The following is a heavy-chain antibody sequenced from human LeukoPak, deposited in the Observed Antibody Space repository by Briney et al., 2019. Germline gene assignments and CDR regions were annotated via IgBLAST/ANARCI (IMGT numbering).Heavy chain of an antibody. V-gene: IGHV4-30-2*01. CDR3: ARDRVQDQLLLRGS. D-gene: IGHD2-2*01. CDR1: GGSISSGGYY. CDR2: IYHSGST. Sequence: SETLSLTCTVSGGSISSGGYYWSWIRQPPGKGLEWIGYIYHSGSTYYNPSLKSRVTISVDRSKNQFSLKLSSVTAADTAVYYCARDRVQDQLLLRGSWGQGTLVTVSS. J-gene: IGHJ5*02.